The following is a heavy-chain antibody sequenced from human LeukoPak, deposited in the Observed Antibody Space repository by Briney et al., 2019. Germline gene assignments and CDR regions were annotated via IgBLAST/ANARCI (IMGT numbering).Heavy chain of an antibody. CDR2: TYYRSKWYN. CDR1: GDSVSSNSAA. J-gene: IGHJ5*02. Sequence: SQTLSLSCAISGDSVSSNSAAWNWIRQSPSRGLEWLGRTYYRSKWYNDYAVSVKSRITINPDTSKNQFSLQLNSVTPEDTAVYYCARDRLVRGVIPNWFDPWGQGTLVTVSS. V-gene: IGHV6-1*01. CDR3: ARDRLVRGVIPNWFDP. D-gene: IGHD3-10*01.